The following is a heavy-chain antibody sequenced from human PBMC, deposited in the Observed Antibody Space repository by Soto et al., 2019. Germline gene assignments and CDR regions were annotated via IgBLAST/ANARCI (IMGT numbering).Heavy chain of an antibody. CDR1: GFTFDDYT. J-gene: IGHJ4*02. Sequence: GSLRLSCAASGFTFDDYTMHWVRQAPGKGLEWVSLISWDGGSTYYADSVKGRFTISRDNSKNSLYLQMNSLRTEDTALYYCAKAGTGGGYFDYWGQGTLVNVSS. CDR2: ISWDGGST. V-gene: IGHV3-43*01. CDR3: AKAGTGGGYFDY. D-gene: IGHD1-26*01.